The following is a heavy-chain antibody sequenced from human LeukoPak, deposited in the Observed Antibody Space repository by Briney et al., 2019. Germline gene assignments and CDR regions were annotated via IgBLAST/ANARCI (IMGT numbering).Heavy chain of an antibody. CDR1: GVSISSASYY. V-gene: IGHV4-61*02. CDR3: ARGQSGVRGANVPNLMGFDP. J-gene: IGHJ5*02. CDR2: IHTSGNT. D-gene: IGHD3-10*01. Sequence: SETLSLTCTVSGVSISSASYYWSWIRQPAGKGLEWIGRIHTSGNTNYNPSLKSRVTISIDTSKNQISLILSSVTAADTAVYFCARGQSGVRGANVPNLMGFDPWGQGTLVIVSS.